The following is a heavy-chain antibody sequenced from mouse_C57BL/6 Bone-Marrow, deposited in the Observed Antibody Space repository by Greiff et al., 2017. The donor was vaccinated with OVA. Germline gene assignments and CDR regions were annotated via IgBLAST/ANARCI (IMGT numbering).Heavy chain of an antibody. V-gene: IGHV1-55*01. CDR1: GYTFTSYW. J-gene: IGHJ3*01. D-gene: IGHD2-4*01. Sequence: VQLQQPGAELVKPGASVKMSCKASGYTFTSYWITWVKQRPGQGLEWIGDIYPGSGSTNYNEKFKSKATLTVDKSSSTAYMQLSSLTSEDSAGYDCARDDYDKGVWGQGTLVTVSA. CDR3: ARDDYDKGV. CDR2: IYPGSGST.